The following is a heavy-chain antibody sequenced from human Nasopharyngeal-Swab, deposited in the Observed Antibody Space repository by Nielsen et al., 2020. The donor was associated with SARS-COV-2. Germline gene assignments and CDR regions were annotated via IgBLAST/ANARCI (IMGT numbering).Heavy chain of an antibody. CDR2: IKSKTDGGTT. V-gene: IGHV3-15*01. Sequence: WIRQPPGKGLEWVGRIKSKTDGGTTDYAAPVKGRFTISRDNSKNTLYLQMNSLRAEDTAVYYCASSYYDFWSGYYYHGAFDIWGQGTMVTVSS. CDR3: ASSYYDFWSGYYYHGAFDI. J-gene: IGHJ3*02. D-gene: IGHD3-3*01.